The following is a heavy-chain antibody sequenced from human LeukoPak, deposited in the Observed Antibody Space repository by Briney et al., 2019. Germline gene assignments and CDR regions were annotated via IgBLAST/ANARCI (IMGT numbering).Heavy chain of an antibody. CDR2: IRSTGGST. CDR3: AKGREYSSGWDH. D-gene: IGHD6-19*01. V-gene: IGHV3-23*01. CDR1: GFTFSSYA. J-gene: IGHJ4*02. Sequence: GGSLRLSCAASGFTFSSYAMSWVRQAPGRGREWVSAIRSTGGSTDYADSVKGRFTISRDNSKNPLYLQMNSLRAEDTAVYYCAKGREYSSGWDHWGQGTLVTVCS.